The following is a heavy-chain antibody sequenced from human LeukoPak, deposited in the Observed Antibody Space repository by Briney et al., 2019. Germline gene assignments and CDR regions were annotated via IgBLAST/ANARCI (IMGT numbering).Heavy chain of an antibody. CDR3: AKDLFGGTYRTFDY. D-gene: IGHD1-26*01. CDR2: ISGSGGST. V-gene: IGHV3-23*01. J-gene: IGHJ4*02. Sequence: GRSLRLSCAASGFTFSSYAMSLVRQAPGKGLEWVSAISGSGGSTYYADSVKGRFTISRDNSKNTLYLQMNSLRAEDTAVYYCAKDLFGGTYRTFDYWGQGTLVTVSS. CDR1: GFTFSSYA.